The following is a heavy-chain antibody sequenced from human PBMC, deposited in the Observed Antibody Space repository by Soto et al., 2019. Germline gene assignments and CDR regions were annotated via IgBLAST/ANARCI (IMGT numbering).Heavy chain of an antibody. Sequence: QVTLKESGPVLVKPTENLTLTCTVSGFSLSNARMGVSWIRQPPGKALEWLAHIFSNDEKSYSTSLKSRLTITKDTSKSQVVLTMTNMDPVDTATYYCARIRITMVRGVEMYYFDYWGQGTLVTVSS. CDR1: GFSLSNARMG. CDR3: ARIRITMVRGVEMYYFDY. J-gene: IGHJ4*02. CDR2: IFSNDEK. V-gene: IGHV2-26*01. D-gene: IGHD3-10*01.